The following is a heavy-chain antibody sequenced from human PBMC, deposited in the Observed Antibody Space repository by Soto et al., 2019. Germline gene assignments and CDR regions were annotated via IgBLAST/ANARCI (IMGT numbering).Heavy chain of an antibody. CDR1: GYTFTSYD. J-gene: IGHJ6*03. CDR2: MNHNSGNT. D-gene: IGHD6-13*01. CDR3: AGARRIAAGGAYYLHHYYMDL. V-gene: IGHV1-8*01. Sequence: QVQLVQSGAEVKKPGASVKVSCKASGYTFTSYDINWVRQATGQGLEWMGWMNHNSGNTGYAQKFHGRITMNKNTSRSTTYMEVSSLRSEDKAVEYCAGARRIAAGGAYYLHHYYMDLWGKGTTVTVSS.